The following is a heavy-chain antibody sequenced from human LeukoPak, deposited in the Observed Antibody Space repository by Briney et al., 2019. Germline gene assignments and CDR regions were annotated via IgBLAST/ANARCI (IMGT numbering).Heavy chain of an antibody. CDR3: ARAEWELNSNFRSPPPTFDY. Sequence: SETLSLTCTVSGGSISTSNYYWGWIRQPPGTGLEWIGNIFYSGSTYYNPSLKSRVTISVDTSKNQFSLKLSSVTAADTAVYYCARAEWELNSNFRSPPPTFDYWGQGTLVTVSS. J-gene: IGHJ4*02. CDR2: IFYSGST. V-gene: IGHV4-39*07. D-gene: IGHD1-26*01. CDR1: GGSISTSNYY.